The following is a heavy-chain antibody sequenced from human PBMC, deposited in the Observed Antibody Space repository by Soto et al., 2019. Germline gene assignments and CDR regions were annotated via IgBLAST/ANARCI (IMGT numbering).Heavy chain of an antibody. J-gene: IGHJ5*02. CDR3: GRESGETWDYEAS. Sequence: LSLTCAVSGGSISAAGYSWSWIRQPPGGGLEWIGYIYHSGTFHYNPSLKSRVTVSVDTSRNQFFLTLRSVTAADSAVYHCGRESGETWDYEASWGQGTPVTVSS. CDR2: IYHSGTF. V-gene: IGHV4-30-2*01. CDR1: GGSISAAGYS. D-gene: IGHD1-7*01.